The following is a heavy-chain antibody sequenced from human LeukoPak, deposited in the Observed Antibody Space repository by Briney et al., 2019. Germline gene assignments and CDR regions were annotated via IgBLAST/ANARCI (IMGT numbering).Heavy chain of an antibody. CDR2: ISAYNGNT. V-gene: IGHV1-18*01. Sequence: ASVKVSCKASGYTFTSYGISWVRQAPGQGLEWMGWISAYNGNTNYAQKLQGRVTMTTDTSTSTAYMELRSLRSDDTAVYYCARDGSELRYFDRHFDYWGQGTLVTVSS. J-gene: IGHJ4*02. CDR1: GYTFTSYG. CDR3: ARDGSELRYFDRHFDY. D-gene: IGHD3-9*01.